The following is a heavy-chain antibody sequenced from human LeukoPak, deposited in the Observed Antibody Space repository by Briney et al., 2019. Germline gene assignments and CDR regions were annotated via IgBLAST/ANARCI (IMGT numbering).Heavy chain of an antibody. CDR2: IYYSGST. J-gene: IGHJ5*02. Sequence: SETLSLTCTVSGGSISSYYWSWIRQPPGKGLEWIGYIYYSGSTNYNPSLKSRVTISVDTSKNQFSLKLSSATAADTAVYYCARDRDYDILTGYPRWFDPRGQGTLVTVSS. V-gene: IGHV4-59*01. CDR1: GGSISSYY. D-gene: IGHD3-9*01. CDR3: ARDRDYDILTGYPRWFDP.